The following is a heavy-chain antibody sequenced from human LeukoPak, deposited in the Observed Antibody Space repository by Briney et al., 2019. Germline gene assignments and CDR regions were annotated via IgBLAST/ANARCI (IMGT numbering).Heavy chain of an antibody. V-gene: IGHV3-23*01. D-gene: IGHD3-22*01. CDR1: GFTFSNSG. Sequence: PGGTLRLSCAASGFTFSNSGMNWVRQAPGKGLEWVSTISGSGDSTYYADSVKGRFTSSRDNSKNTLYLQMNSLRAEDTAVYYCAASSGYYYTAFRYWGQGTLVTVSS. CDR3: AASSGYYYTAFRY. J-gene: IGHJ4*02. CDR2: ISGSGDST.